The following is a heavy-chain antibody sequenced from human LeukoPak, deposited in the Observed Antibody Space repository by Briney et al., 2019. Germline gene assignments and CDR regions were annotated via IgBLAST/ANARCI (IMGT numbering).Heavy chain of an antibody. J-gene: IGHJ4*02. CDR1: GGSFSGYY. V-gene: IGHV4-34*01. D-gene: IGHD3-3*01. CDR2: INHSGST. Sequence: PSETLSLTCAVYGGSFSGYYWSWMRQPPGKGLEWIGEINHSGSTNYNPSLKSRVTISVDTSKNQFSLKLSSVTAANTAVYYCARGQAYYDFWSGHSSPDYGGQGTLVTVSS. CDR3: ARGQAYYDFWSGHSSPDY.